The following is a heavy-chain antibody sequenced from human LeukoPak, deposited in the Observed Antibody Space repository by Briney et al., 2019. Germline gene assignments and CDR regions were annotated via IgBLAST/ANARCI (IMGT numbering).Heavy chain of an antibody. Sequence: GGSLRLSCAASGFTFSDYYMSWIRQAPGKGLEWVSYISSSGSTIHYADSVKGRFTISRDNAKNSLYLQMNSLRAEDTAVYYCARADIVVVPAADLKYYFDYWGQGTLVTVSS. V-gene: IGHV3-11*01. CDR3: ARADIVVVPAADLKYYFDY. CDR1: GFTFSDYY. D-gene: IGHD2-2*01. J-gene: IGHJ4*02. CDR2: ISSSGSTI.